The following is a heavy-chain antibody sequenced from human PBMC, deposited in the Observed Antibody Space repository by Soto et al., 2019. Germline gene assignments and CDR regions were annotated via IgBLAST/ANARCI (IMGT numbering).Heavy chain of an antibody. Sequence: EVQLEESGGGLVQPGGSLRVSCAASGFTFSRFWMHWVRQAPGMGLVWVSRINSDGSDTNYADSVKGRFTISRDNAKNTLYLQMNSLRAEDTAVYYCARAGGSCSGGSCPYRYFYGMDVWGQGTTVTVSS. V-gene: IGHV3-74*01. CDR1: GFTFSRFW. CDR3: ARAGGSCSGGSCPYRYFYGMDV. CDR2: INSDGSDT. J-gene: IGHJ6*02. D-gene: IGHD2-15*01.